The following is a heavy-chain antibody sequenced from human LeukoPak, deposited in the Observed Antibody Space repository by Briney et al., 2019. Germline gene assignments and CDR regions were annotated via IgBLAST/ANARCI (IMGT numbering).Heavy chain of an antibody. V-gene: IGHV3-48*03. CDR2: ISSSGSTI. J-gene: IGHJ4*02. CDR3: ARDSQSGRLRWEYFDY. Sequence: QPGGSLRLSCAASGFTVSSNYMNWVRQAPGKGLEWVSYISSSGSTIYYADSVKGRFTISRDNAKNSLYLQMNSLRAEDTAVYYCARDSQSGRLRWEYFDYWGQGTLVTVSS. CDR1: GFTVSSNY. D-gene: IGHD4-23*01.